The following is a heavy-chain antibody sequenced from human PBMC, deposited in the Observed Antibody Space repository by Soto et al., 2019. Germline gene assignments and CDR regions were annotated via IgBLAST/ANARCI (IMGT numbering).Heavy chain of an antibody. CDR2: IYYSGST. CDR1: GGSISRSDYY. V-gene: IGHV4-39*01. D-gene: IGHD2-21*02. Sequence: SETLSLTCTVSGGSISRSDYYWGWIRQPPGKGLEWIGSIYYSGSTYYNPSLKSRVTVSVDTSKNQFSLKLSSVTAADTAVYYCARHPSDFWFDPWGQGTLVTVSS. CDR3: ARHPSDFWFDP. J-gene: IGHJ5*02.